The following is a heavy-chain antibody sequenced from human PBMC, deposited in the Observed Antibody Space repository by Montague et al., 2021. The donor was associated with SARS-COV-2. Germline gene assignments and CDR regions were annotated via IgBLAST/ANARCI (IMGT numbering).Heavy chain of an antibody. D-gene: IGHD3-9*01. CDR1: GFSLSTSGMC. CDR3: ARVRYFDTTFDY. Sequence: LPLPCPFSGFSLSTSGMCVSWIRQPPGKALEWLALIDWDDDKFYSTSLKTRLTISKDTSKNQVVLTMTNMDPVDTATYYCARVRYFDTTFDYWGQGTLVTVSS. J-gene: IGHJ4*02. CDR2: IDWDDDK. V-gene: IGHV2-70*01.